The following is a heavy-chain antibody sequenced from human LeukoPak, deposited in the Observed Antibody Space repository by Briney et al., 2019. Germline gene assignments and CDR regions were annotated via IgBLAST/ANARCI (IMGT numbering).Heavy chain of an antibody. V-gene: IGHV4-4*07. D-gene: IGHD2-2*01. CDR1: GGSISSYY. J-gene: IGHJ6*04. CDR2: IYTSGST. CDR3: AGRAVVVPAAKVDV. Sequence: PSETLSLTCTVSGGSISSYYWSWIRQPAGKGLEWIGRIYTSGSTNYNPSLKSRVTMSVDTSKNQFSLKLSSVTAADTAVYYCAGRAVVVPAAKVDVWGKGTTVTVSS.